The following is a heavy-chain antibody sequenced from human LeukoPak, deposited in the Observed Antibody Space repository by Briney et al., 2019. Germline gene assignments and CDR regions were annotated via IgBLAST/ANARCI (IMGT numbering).Heavy chain of an antibody. CDR3: ARSYYDFWSGYSGWFDP. J-gene: IGHJ5*02. CDR2: IYISGST. V-gene: IGHV4-4*07. D-gene: IGHD3-3*01. CDR1: GGSISSYY. Sequence: SETLSLTCTVSGGSISSYYWSWIRQPAGKGLEWIGRIYISGSTNYNPSLKSRVTISIDTSKNQFSLKLSSVTAADTAVYYCARSYYDFWSGYSGWFDPWGQGTLVTVSS.